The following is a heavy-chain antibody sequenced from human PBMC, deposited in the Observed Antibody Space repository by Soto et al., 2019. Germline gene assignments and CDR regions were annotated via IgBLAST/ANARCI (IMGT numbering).Heavy chain of an antibody. D-gene: IGHD2-15*01. CDR3: ARTRGNCSGGSCYSGLGYYYYYMDV. CDR1: GGSFSGYY. V-gene: IGHV4-34*01. CDR2: INHSGST. J-gene: IGHJ6*03. Sequence: SETLSLTCAVYGGSFSGYYWSWIRQPPGKGLEWIGEINHSGSTNYNPSLKSRVTISVDTSKNQFSLKLSSVTAADTAVYYCARTRGNCSGGSCYSGLGYYYYYMDVWGKGTTVTVSS.